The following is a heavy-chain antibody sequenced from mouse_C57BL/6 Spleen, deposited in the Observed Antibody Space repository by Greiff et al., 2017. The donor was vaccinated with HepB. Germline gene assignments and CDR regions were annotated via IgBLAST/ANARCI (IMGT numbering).Heavy chain of an antibody. V-gene: IGHV1-15*01. CDR1: GYTFTDYE. D-gene: IGHD4-1*01. Sequence: QVQLQQSGAELVRPGASVTLSCKASGYTFTDYEMHWVKQTPVHGLEWIGAIDPETGGTAYNQKLKGKAILTADNSSSTAYMELRSLTSEDSAVYYCTTPLGEYWGQGTTLTVSS. CDR3: TTPLGEY. J-gene: IGHJ2*01. CDR2: IDPETGGT.